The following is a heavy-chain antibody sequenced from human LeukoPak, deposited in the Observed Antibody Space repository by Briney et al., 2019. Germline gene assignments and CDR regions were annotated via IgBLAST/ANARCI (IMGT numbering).Heavy chain of an antibody. J-gene: IGHJ4*02. CDR1: GGSFRGYY. CDR3: ARLRQNVWFDY. D-gene: IGHD3-16*01. V-gene: IGHV4-34*01. CDR2: INHSGST. Sequence: SETLSLTCAVYGGSFRGYYWSWIRQPPGKGLEWIGEINHSGSTNYNPSLKSRVTISLDTSMKKFSLKLNSATAADTAVYYCARLRQNVWFDYWGQGTLVTVSS.